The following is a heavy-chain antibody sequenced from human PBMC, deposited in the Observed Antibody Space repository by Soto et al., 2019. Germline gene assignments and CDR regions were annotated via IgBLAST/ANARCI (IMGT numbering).Heavy chain of an antibody. V-gene: IGHV4-39*01. Sequence: SETLSLTCTVSGGSISSSSYYWGWIRQPPGKGLEWIGSIYYSGSTYYNPSLKSRVTISVDTSKNQFSLKLSSVTAADTAVYYCARLRYGDYYYYYYYMDVWGKGTTVTVSS. CDR2: IYYSGST. CDR3: ARLRYGDYYYYYYYMDV. CDR1: GGSISSSSYY. D-gene: IGHD4-17*01. J-gene: IGHJ6*03.